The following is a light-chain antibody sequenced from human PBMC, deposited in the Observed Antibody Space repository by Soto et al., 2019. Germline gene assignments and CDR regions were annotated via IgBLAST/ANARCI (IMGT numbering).Light chain of an antibody. Sequence: ILMTQSPSSLSAFVGDRVTITCRARQDIGNFLAWYQQKPGKVPKLLIYAASTFQSGVPSRFSGSGSGTDFTLTISSLQPEDVATYYCQKCKVAPFTFGGGTKVEIK. CDR1: QDIGNF. CDR3: QKCKVAPFT. CDR2: AAS. J-gene: IGKJ4*01. V-gene: IGKV1-27*01.